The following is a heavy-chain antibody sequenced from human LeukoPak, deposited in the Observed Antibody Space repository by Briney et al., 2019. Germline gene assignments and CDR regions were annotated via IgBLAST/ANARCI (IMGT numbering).Heavy chain of an antibody. CDR1: GFTFSSHS. CDR3: ATMQGNDY. J-gene: IGHJ3*01. V-gene: IGHV3-21*01. Sequence: GGSLRLSCVVSGFTFSSHSMNWVRQAPGKGLEWVSSITSSNYIYYADSVKGRFTISRDNVKNSLYLQMNSLRDEDTAVYYCATMQGNDYWGQGTMVTVSS. D-gene: IGHD4-11*01. CDR2: ITSSNYI.